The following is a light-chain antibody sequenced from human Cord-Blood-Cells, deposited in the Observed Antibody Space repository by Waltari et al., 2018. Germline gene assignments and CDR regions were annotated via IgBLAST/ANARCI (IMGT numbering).Light chain of an antibody. J-gene: IGLJ3*02. Sequence: QLVLTQSPSASASLGASVQLPCTLSSGHSSYAIAWHQQQPEKGPRYLMKLNSDGSHSKGDGIPDRFSGSSSGAERYLTISSLQSEDEADYYCQTWGTGIHWVFGGGTKLTVL. CDR2: LNSDGSH. V-gene: IGLV4-69*01. CDR3: QTWGTGIHWV. CDR1: SGHSSYA.